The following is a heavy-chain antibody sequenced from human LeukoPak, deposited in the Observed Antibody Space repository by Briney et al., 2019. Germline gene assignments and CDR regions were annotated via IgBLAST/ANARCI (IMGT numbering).Heavy chain of an antibody. CDR1: GGSFSGYY. CDR2: INHSGST. Sequence: KPSVTLSLTCAVYGGSFSGYYWSWIRQPPGKGLEWIGEINHSGSTNYNPSLKSRVTISVDTSKNQFSLKLRSVTAADTAVYYCARAVTTPIWGQGTLVTVSS. J-gene: IGHJ4*02. V-gene: IGHV4-34*01. D-gene: IGHD4-11*01. CDR3: ARAVTTPI.